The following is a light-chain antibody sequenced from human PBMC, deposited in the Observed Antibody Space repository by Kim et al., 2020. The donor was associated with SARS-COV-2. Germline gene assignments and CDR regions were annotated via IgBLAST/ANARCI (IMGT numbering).Light chain of an antibody. CDR2: DTT. V-gene: IGLV1-40*01. CDR1: SSNIGAGYN. J-gene: IGLJ2*01. CDR3: QSFDSNLSSLKVL. Sequence: QSVLTQPPSVSGAPGQRVTISCTWSSSNIGAGYNVHWYQQLPGRAPKVLIYDTTNRPSGVPDRFSGSKSETSASLTITGLQAEDEADYYCQSFDSNLSSLKVLFGGGTQLTVL.